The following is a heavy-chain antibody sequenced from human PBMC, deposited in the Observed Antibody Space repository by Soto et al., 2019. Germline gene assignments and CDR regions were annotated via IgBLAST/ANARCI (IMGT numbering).Heavy chain of an antibody. CDR1: GYTLPTFF. J-gene: IGHJ6*02. V-gene: IGHV1-46*01. CDR3: AWGAIVAEATTGMDV. Sequence: ASVKVSCKASGYTLPTFFIHGVRQAPGQGLEWMGVINPGYPAGRSPTYAQKFQGRVTITTDTYTSTVYVELSRVRSDDTFVYYCAWGAIVAEATTGMDVWGQGTTVTVSS. D-gene: IGHD6-25*01. CDR2: INPGYPAGRSP.